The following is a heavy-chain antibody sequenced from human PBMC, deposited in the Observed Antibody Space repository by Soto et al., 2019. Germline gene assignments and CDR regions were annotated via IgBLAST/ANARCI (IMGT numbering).Heavy chain of an antibody. Sequence: SETLSLTCTVSGGSISRGGYYWSWIRQHPGKGLEWIGYIYYSGSTYYNPSLKSRVTISVDTSKNQFSLKLSSVTAADTAVYYCARYVSIAARPFERNYYYYGMDVWGQGTTVT. J-gene: IGHJ6*02. CDR2: IYYSGST. CDR3: ARYVSIAARPFERNYYYYGMDV. D-gene: IGHD6-6*01. CDR1: GGSISRGGYY. V-gene: IGHV4-31*03.